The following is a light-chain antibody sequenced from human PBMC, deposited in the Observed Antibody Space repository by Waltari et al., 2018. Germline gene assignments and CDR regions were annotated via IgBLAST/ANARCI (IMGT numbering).Light chain of an antibody. J-gene: IGKJ5*01. CDR1: RNINGN. CDR3: QQYSNWPPIT. Sequence: IVMTQSPATLSVSPGVTATLPCRASRNINGNLAWYHQEPRQPPRLLIHSASPRAPGAPARVICSGSGTEFTLTISNLQSEDFAVYYCQQYSNWPPITFGQGTRLEIK. V-gene: IGKV3-15*01. CDR2: SAS.